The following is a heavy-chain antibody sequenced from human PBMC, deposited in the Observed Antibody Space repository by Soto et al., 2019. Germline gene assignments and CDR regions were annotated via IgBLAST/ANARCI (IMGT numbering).Heavy chain of an antibody. J-gene: IGHJ4*02. CDR2: INPSSCST. V-gene: IGHV1-46*01. Sequence: ASVKVSCKASGYTFPSCYMHWVRQAPGQGLEWIGIINPSSCSTSYAQKVQGRNTMSRDTSTSTVYMELSSLRSEDTAVYYCARDGRSSYSSCWYYFDYWGQGTLVTV. CDR3: ARDGRSSYSSCWYYFDY. D-gene: IGHD6-19*01. CDR1: GYTFPSCY.